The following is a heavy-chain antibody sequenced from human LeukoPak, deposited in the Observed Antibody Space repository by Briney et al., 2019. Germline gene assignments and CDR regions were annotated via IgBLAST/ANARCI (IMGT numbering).Heavy chain of an antibody. Sequence: SSETLSLTCTVSGGSISSYYWSWIRQPPGKGLEWIGYIHYSEYSGRISTDYNPSLRSRVTISVDTSKNQFSLKLSSVTAADTAVYYCARKVPGSYYTNWFDPWGQGTLVTVSS. J-gene: IGHJ5*02. CDR2: IHYSEYSGRIST. V-gene: IGHV4-59*08. CDR1: GGSISSYY. CDR3: ARKVPGSYYTNWFDP. D-gene: IGHD3-10*01.